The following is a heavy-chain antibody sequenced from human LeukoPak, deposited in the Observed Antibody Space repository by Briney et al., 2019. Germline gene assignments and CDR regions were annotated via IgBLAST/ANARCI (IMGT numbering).Heavy chain of an antibody. CDR2: IGPADGAR. V-gene: IGHV1-46*01. J-gene: IGHJ5*02. CDR1: GYTFTRHY. Sequence: ASVKVSCKTSGYTFTRHYVHWVRQAPGQGLEWVGVIGPADGARSYAPRFQGRVAMTRDTSTTTVYMELSSLRSEDTAVYYCARDHSDTKPRPHWWFDPWGQGTLVIVSS. D-gene: IGHD1-1*01. CDR3: ARDHSDTKPRPHWWFDP.